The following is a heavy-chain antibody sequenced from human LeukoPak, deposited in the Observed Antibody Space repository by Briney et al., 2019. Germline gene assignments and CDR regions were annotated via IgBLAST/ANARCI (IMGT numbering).Heavy chain of an antibody. Sequence: GGTLRLSCAASGFTLSSYGMSWVRQAPGKGLEWVSAISGSGGSTYYADSVKGRFTISRDNSKNTLYLQMNSLRAEDTAVYYCASDRASSGWYKSPFDYWGQGTLVTVSS. CDR2: ISGSGGST. CDR1: GFTLSSYG. V-gene: IGHV3-23*01. CDR3: ASDRASSGWYKSPFDY. D-gene: IGHD6-19*01. J-gene: IGHJ4*02.